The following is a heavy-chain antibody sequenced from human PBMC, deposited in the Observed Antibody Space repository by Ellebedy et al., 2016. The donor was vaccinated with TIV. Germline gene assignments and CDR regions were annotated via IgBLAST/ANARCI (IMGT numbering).Heavy chain of an antibody. J-gene: IGHJ6*04. Sequence: AASVTVSCKASGSNFINYAISWVRQAPAQGLDWIGWISGSNGNTNYAQNFRGRVTLTTDTSTSTGYMEVRSLTSDDTAVNYCERDGLMDVWGKGTSVTVSS. V-gene: IGHV1-18*01. CDR3: ERDGLMDV. CDR2: ISGSNGNT. CDR1: GSNFINYA.